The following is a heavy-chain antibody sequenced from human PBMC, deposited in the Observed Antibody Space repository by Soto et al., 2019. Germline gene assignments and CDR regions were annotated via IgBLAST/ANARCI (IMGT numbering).Heavy chain of an antibody. D-gene: IGHD4-17*01. J-gene: IGHJ5*02. CDR3: ARDWYGDYNWFDP. Sequence: TSETLSLTCTVSGGSISSGDYYWSWIRQPPGKGLEWIGYIYYSGSTYYNPSLKSRVTISVDTSKNQFSLKLSPVTAADTAVYYCARDWYGDYNWFDPWGQGTLVTVSS. V-gene: IGHV4-30-4*01. CDR1: GGSISSGDYY. CDR2: IYYSGST.